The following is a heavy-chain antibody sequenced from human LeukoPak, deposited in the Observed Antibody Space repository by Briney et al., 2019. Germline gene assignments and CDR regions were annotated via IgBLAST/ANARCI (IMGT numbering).Heavy chain of an antibody. CDR2: ISYDESNK. J-gene: IGHJ4*02. CDR1: GFTDSSKY. V-gene: IGHV3-30-3*01. CDR3: ARDRRTMATSILY. Sequence: GGSLRLSCAASGFTDSSKYMSWVRQAPGKGLEWVAVISYDESNKYYADSVKGRFTISRDNSKNTLYLQMNSLRAEDTAVYYCARDRRTMATSILYWGQGTLVTVSS. D-gene: IGHD5-24*01.